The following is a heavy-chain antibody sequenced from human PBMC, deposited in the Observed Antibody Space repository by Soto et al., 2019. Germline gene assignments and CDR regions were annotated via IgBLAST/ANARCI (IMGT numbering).Heavy chain of an antibody. Sequence: GGSLRLSCAASGFTFSSYWMHWVRQAPGKGLVWVSRINSDGSSTSYADSVKGRFTISRDNAKNTLYLQMNSLRAEDTAVYYCARDLNRRSAELWFGELLWAHYYYGMDVWGQGTTVTVSS. CDR3: ARDLNRRSAELWFGELLWAHYYYGMDV. CDR2: INSDGSST. J-gene: IGHJ6*02. CDR1: GFTFSSYW. V-gene: IGHV3-74*01. D-gene: IGHD3-10*01.